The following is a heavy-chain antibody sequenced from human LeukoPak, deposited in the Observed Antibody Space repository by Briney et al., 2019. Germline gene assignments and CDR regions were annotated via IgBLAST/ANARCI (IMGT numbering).Heavy chain of an antibody. J-gene: IGHJ6*03. CDR3: ARVSGLWFGERASYYYYYMDV. CDR1: GYTFTSYG. D-gene: IGHD3-10*01. Sequence: ASVKVSCKASGYTFTSYGISWVRQAPGQGLEWMGWINAYNGNTNYAQKLQGRVTMTTDTSTSTAYMELRSLRSDETAVYYCARVSGLWFGERASYYYYYMDVWGKGTTVTVSS. CDR2: INAYNGNT. V-gene: IGHV1-18*01.